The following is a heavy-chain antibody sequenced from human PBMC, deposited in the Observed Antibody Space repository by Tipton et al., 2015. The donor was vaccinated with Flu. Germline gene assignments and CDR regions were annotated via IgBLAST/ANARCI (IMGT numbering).Heavy chain of an antibody. Sequence: QVQLVQSGGGVVQPGRSLRLSCAASGFTFSSYAMHWVRKAPGKGLEWVAVISYDGSNKYYADSVKGRFTISRDNSKNTLYLQMNSLRAEDTAVYYCARGGVYDSSGYPYYYYGMDVWCQGTTVTVSS. V-gene: IGHV3-30-3*01. J-gene: IGHJ6*02. CDR2: ISYDGSNK. D-gene: IGHD3-22*01. CDR3: ARGGVYDSSGYPYYYYGMDV. CDR1: GFTFSSYA.